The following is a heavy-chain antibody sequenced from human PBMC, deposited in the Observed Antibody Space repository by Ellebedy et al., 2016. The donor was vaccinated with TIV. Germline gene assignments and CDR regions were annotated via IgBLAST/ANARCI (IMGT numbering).Heavy chain of an antibody. D-gene: IGHD1-14*01. CDR3: TRSADIPASFDS. CDR1: GFTLSGHW. V-gene: IGHV3-74*01. Sequence: GESLKISCAASGFTLSGHWMHWVRQAPGKGLAWVSRTNGDGTTISYVDSVEGRFTISRDNAKNTVYLQMNSLRVEYTAVYYCTRSADIPASFDSWGQGVLVTVSS. J-gene: IGHJ4*02. CDR2: TNGDGTTI.